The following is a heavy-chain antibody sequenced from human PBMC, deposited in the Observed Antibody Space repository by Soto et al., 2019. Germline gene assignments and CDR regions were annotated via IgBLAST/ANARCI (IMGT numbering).Heavy chain of an antibody. CDR1: GGSISSYY. CDR2: IYYSGST. CDR3: ARNYGDYGDY. V-gene: IGHV4-59*08. Sequence: SETLSLTCTVSGGSISSYYWSWIRQPPGKGLECIGYIYYSGSTNYNPSLKSRVTISVDTSKNQFSLKLSSVTAADTAVYYCARNYGDYGDYWGPGTLVTVS. J-gene: IGHJ4*02. D-gene: IGHD4-17*01.